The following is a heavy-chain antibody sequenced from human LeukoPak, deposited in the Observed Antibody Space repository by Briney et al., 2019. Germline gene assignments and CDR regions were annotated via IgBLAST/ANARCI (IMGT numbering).Heavy chain of an antibody. J-gene: IGHJ4*02. CDR3: ARDYSSGLIDY. CDR2: ISSSSSYI. CDR1: GFTFSSYS. V-gene: IGHV3-21*01. Sequence: GGPLRLSCAASGFTFSSYSMNWVRQAPGKGLEWVSSISSSSSYIYYADSVKGRFTISRDNAKNSLYLQMNSLRAEDTAVYYCARDYSSGLIDYWGQGTLVTVSS. D-gene: IGHD6-19*01.